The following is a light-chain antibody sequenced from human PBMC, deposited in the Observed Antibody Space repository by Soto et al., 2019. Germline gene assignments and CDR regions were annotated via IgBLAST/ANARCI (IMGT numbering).Light chain of an antibody. V-gene: IGKV3-11*01. Sequence: VLTQSAATLSSFPGDRVTLSWLASQYINTRLAWYQHRPGQAPRLLIYQTSIRAAGIPARFSASGTGTDVNLTISDVQTADFAVYYCHQRQSWPRTFGQGTKVDI. J-gene: IGKJ1*01. CDR2: QTS. CDR1: QYINTR. CDR3: HQRQSWPRT.